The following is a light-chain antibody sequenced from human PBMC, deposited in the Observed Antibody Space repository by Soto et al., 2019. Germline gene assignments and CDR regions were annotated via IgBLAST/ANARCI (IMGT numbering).Light chain of an antibody. Sequence: IQLTQSPSSLSASVGDRVTITCLASQCISSYLALYQQKTGKAPKLLSYAASTLQSGVPSRFSGSGSGTDFTLTISSLQPEDFATYYCQQLNSYPLTFGPGPKVDIK. CDR2: AAS. CDR1: QCISSY. V-gene: IGKV1-9*01. CDR3: QQLNSYPLT. J-gene: IGKJ3*01.